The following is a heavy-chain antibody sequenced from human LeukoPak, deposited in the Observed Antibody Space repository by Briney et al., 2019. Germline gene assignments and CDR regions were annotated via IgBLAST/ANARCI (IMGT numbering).Heavy chain of an antibody. CDR3: AREEIRSWFDP. J-gene: IGHJ5*02. Sequence: SETLSLTCAVYGGSFSGYYWSWIRQPPGKGLEWIGRIYTSGSTNYNPSLKSRVTMSVDTSKNQFSLKLSSVTAADTAVYYCAREEIRSWFDPWGQGTLVTVSS. V-gene: IGHV4-4*07. CDR1: GGSFSGYY. D-gene: IGHD5-24*01. CDR2: IYTSGST.